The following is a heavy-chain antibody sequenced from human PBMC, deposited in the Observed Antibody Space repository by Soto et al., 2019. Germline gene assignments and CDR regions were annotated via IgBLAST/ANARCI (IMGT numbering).Heavy chain of an antibody. CDR2: IKQDGSEK. CDR3: AREGSHAYYDFWSGSDV. V-gene: IGHV3-7*05. CDR1: GFTFSSYW. J-gene: IGHJ6*02. D-gene: IGHD3-3*01. Sequence: GGSLRLSCAASGFTFSSYWMSWVRQAPGKGLEWVANIKQDGSEKYYVDSVKGRFTISRDNAKNSLYLQMNSLRAEDTAVYYCAREGSHAYYDFWSGSDVWGQGTTVTVSS.